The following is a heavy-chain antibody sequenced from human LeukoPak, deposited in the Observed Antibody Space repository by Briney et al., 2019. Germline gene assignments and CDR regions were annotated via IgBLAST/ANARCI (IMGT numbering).Heavy chain of an antibody. Sequence: SGTLSLTCAVSGGSISSSNWWSWVRQPPGKGLEWIGEIYHSGSTNYNPSLKSRVTISVDKSKNQFSLKLSSVTAADTAVYYCARAHYGSGSFYDYYFDYWGQGTLVTVSS. J-gene: IGHJ4*02. D-gene: IGHD3-10*01. CDR2: IYHSGST. CDR3: ARAHYGSGSFYDYYFDY. CDR1: GGSISSSNW. V-gene: IGHV4-4*02.